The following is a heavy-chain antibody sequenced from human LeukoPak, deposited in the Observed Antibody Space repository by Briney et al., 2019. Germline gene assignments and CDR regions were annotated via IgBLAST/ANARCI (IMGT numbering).Heavy chain of an antibody. CDR2: IYYSESP. CDR1: VGPYRGDIYY. Sequence: AQTQSLPCTLSVGPYRGDIYYWSWIRKPPGRGLQWFGCIYYSESPYYNPSLKSRVHISVDQSMTQSSIKLSAVPAPDRPVYFYARQFCSSPNCYYAFDIWGQGTMVTVAS. J-gene: IGHJ3*02. D-gene: IGHD2-2*01. CDR3: ARQFCSSPNCYYAFDI. V-gene: IGHV4-30-4*08.